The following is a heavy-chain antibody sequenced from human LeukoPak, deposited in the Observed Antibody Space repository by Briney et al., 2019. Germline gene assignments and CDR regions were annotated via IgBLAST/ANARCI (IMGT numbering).Heavy chain of an antibody. V-gene: IGHV3-33*03. J-gene: IGHJ3*01. CDR2: TWSDGVAK. CDR1: GLSLSTSV. Sequence: PGGSLRLSCATSGLSLSTSVIHWVRHIPGRGLQWVAGTWSDGVAKYYEASVKGRFTISIDRSKNTVFLQMNNLRAEDTALYHCTKETNAFDAWGQGTLVTVSS. CDR3: TKETNAFDA. D-gene: IGHD1-7*01.